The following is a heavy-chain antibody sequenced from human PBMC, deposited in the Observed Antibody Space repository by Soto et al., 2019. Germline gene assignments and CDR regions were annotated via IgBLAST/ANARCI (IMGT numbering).Heavy chain of an antibody. J-gene: IGHJ4*02. CDR2: IYYSGST. Sequence: SETLSLTCTVSGGSISSYYWSWIRQPPGKGLEWIGYIYYSGSTNYNPSLKSRVTISVDTSKNQFSLELSSVTAADTAVYYCARLVKWGRYYDSSGYPQYWGQGTLVTVSS. D-gene: IGHD3-22*01. CDR1: GGSISSYY. V-gene: IGHV4-59*08. CDR3: ARLVKWGRYYDSSGYPQY.